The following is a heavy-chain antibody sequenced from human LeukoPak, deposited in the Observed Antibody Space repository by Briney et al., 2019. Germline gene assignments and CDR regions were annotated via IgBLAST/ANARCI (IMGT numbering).Heavy chain of an antibody. D-gene: IGHD3-10*01. CDR1: GFTFSSYA. Sequence: GRSLRLSCAASGFTFSSYAMHWVRQAPGKGLEWVAVISYDGSNKYYADSVKGRFTISRDNSKNTLYLQMNSLRAEDTAVYYCARDGRMVRGVIPFDYWGQGTLVTVSS. J-gene: IGHJ4*02. V-gene: IGHV3-30*04. CDR3: ARDGRMVRGVIPFDY. CDR2: ISYDGSNK.